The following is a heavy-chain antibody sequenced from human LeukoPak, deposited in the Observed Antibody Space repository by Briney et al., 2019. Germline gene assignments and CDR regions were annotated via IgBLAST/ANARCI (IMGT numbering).Heavy chain of an antibody. CDR2: IFSSGST. D-gene: IGHD2-21*01. CDR3: ARGLAHGGIANWFDP. J-gene: IGHJ5*02. Sequence: SETLSLTCSVPGGSLNSFSHYWAWIRQPPGKGLEWIGCIFSSGSTYYNPSLQSRVTFSLDKSNNHFALRLTSLTAADTAVYYCARGLAHGGIANWFDPWGQGTLVTVSS. CDR1: GGSLNSFSHY. V-gene: IGHV4-39*06.